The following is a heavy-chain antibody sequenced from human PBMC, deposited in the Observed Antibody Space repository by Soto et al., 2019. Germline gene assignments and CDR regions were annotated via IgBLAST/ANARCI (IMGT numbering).Heavy chain of an antibody. D-gene: IGHD1-26*01. CDR2: IYFDGITT. V-gene: IGHV3-74*01. CDR1: GFTFNTHW. CDR3: ARGGAMGVDY. J-gene: IGHJ4*02. Sequence: GGSLRLSCTASGFTFNTHWMHWVRQAQGKGLVWVSRIYFDGITTNYADSVKGRLTVSRDNAKNTVYLHVNTLRDEHTAVYYCARGGAMGVDYWGQGTLVTVSS.